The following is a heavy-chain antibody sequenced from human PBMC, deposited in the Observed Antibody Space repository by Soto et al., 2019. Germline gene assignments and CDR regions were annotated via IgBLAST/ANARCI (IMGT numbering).Heavy chain of an antibody. CDR2: INGGNGNI. CDR3: ERELAAPGTTFDY. CDR1: GFAFTTYS. V-gene: IGHV1-3*01. D-gene: IGHD6-13*01. J-gene: IGHJ4*02. Sequence: GXSVKVSCKASGFAFTTYSLHWVRQAPGQRLEWMAWINGGNGNIEYSQKFQNRVTITRDTSASTVYMELSSLRSEDTDVYYCERELAAPGTTFDYWGQGALVTVSS.